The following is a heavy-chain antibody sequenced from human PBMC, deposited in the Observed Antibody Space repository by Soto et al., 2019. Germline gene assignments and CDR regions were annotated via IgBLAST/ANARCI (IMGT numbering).Heavy chain of an antibody. Sequence: EVQLLESGGGLVQPGGSLRLSCAASGFTFSSYAMSWVRQAPGKGLEWVSAISGSGGSTYYADSVKGRFTISRDNSKNTMYLQMNSLRAENTDVYYCAKKHYDILTGYYTPPYFDYWGQGTLVTVSS. CDR1: GFTFSSYA. CDR3: AKKHYDILTGYYTPPYFDY. D-gene: IGHD3-9*01. V-gene: IGHV3-23*01. J-gene: IGHJ4*02. CDR2: ISGSGGST.